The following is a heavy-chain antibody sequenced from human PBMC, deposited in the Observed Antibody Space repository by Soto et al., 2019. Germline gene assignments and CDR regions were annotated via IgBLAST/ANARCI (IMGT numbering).Heavy chain of an antibody. CDR1: GGSFSGYY. Sequence: NPSEILSLTCAVYGGSFSGYYWSWIRQPPGKGLEWIGEINHSGSTNYNPSLKSRVTISVDTSKNQFSLKLSSVTAADTAVYYCARDKGGRYCSGGSCYRWRGPQNAPDHNWFDPWGQGTLVTVSS. J-gene: IGHJ5*02. D-gene: IGHD2-15*01. CDR2: INHSGST. V-gene: IGHV4-34*01. CDR3: ARDKGGRYCSGGSCYRWRGPQNAPDHNWFDP.